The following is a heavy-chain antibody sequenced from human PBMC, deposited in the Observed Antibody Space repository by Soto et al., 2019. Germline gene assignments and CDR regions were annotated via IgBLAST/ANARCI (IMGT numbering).Heavy chain of an antibody. V-gene: IGHV3-33*01. D-gene: IGHD6-13*01. CDR2: ISFDGSDT. CDR3: ARDHDNRSWYGYLDY. Sequence: PGGSRVSCAASGFTFNSNAMHWVRQAPGKGLEWVAVISFDGSDTFYGDSVKGRFTISRDNSENTLYLQMNSLRAEDTAVYYCARDHDNRSWYGYLDYWGQGTLVTAPQ. J-gene: IGHJ4*02. CDR1: GFTFNSNA.